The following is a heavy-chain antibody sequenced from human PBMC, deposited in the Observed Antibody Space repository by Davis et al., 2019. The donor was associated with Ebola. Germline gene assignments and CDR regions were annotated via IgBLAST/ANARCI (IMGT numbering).Heavy chain of an antibody. CDR3: AKDGGSYYPYYFDY. J-gene: IGHJ4*02. V-gene: IGHV3-21*05. D-gene: IGHD1-26*01. CDR1: GFIFSSYS. CDR2: ISSTSYFI. Sequence: PGGSLRLSCAASGFIFSSYSMNWVRQAPGKGLEWVSYISSTSYFIYYADSLKGRFTISRDNSKNTLYLQMNSLRAEDTAVYYCAKDGGSYYPYYFDYWGQGTLVTVSS.